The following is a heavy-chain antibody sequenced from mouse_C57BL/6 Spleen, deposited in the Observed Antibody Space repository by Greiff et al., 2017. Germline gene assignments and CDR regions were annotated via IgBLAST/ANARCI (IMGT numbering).Heavy chain of an antibody. CDR1: GFTFSDAW. V-gene: IGHV6-6*01. CDR3: TGARAWFAY. J-gene: IGHJ3*01. CDR2: IRNKANNHAT. Sequence: EVKLEESGGGLVQPGGSMKLSCAASGFTFSDAWMDWVRQSPEKGLEWVAEIRNKANNHATYYAESVKGRFTISRDDSKSSVYLQRNSLRAEDTGIYYCTGARAWFAYWGQGTLVTVSA.